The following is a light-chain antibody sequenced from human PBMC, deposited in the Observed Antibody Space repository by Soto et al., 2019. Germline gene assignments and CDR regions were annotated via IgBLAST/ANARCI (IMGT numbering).Light chain of an antibody. CDR2: WAS. CDR3: QQYYSSPPT. J-gene: IGKJ1*01. CDR1: QSVLSSSNNKNY. Sequence: DVVMTQSPDPLAVSLRERATTSCKSSQSVLSSSNNKNYLAWYQQKPGQPPQLLIYWASTRESGVPDRFSGSGSGTDFPLTISSLQAEDVAVYYWQQYYSSPPTFGQGTKVEIK. V-gene: IGKV4-1*01.